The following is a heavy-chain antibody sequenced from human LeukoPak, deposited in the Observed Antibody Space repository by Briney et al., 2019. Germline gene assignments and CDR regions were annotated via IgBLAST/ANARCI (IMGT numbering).Heavy chain of an antibody. V-gene: IGHV4-59*01. D-gene: IGHD3-22*01. CDR1: GGSISSYY. Sequence: SETLSLTCTVSGGSISSYYWSWIRQPPGKRLEWMGYIYYSGSTNYNPSLKSRVTISVDTSKNQFSLKLSSVTAADTAVYYCARAPGRYYDSSGYYYGWYFDLWGRGTLVTVSS. CDR2: IYYSGST. CDR3: ARAPGRYYDSSGYYYGWYFDL. J-gene: IGHJ2*01.